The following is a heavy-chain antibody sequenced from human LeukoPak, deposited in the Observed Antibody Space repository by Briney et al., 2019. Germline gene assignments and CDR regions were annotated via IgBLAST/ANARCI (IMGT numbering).Heavy chain of an antibody. J-gene: IGHJ4*02. Sequence: GGSLRLSCAASGFTFSSYSMNWVRQAPGKGLEWVSSISSSSSYIYYADSVKGRFTISRDNAKNSLYLQVNSLRAEDTAVYYCARVGYYDSSGYDDDFDYWGQGTLVTVSS. D-gene: IGHD3-22*01. CDR3: ARVGYYDSSGYDDDFDY. V-gene: IGHV3-21*01. CDR2: ISSSSSYI. CDR1: GFTFSSYS.